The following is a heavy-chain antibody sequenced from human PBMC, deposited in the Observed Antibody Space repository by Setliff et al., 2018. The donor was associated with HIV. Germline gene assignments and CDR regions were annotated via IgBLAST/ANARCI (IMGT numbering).Heavy chain of an antibody. CDR2: ISWDGDMT. D-gene: IGHD5-12*01. CDR3: AKDGWGYDYVGAYYFDY. CDR1: GFTFDDYT. J-gene: IGHJ4*02. Sequence: HGESLKISCAASGFTFDDYTMHWVRQAPGKGLEWVSLISWDGDMTYYADSVKGRFTISRDNSKNSLYLQMNSLTTEDTGLYYCAKDGWGYDYVGAYYFDYWGQGTPVTVSS. V-gene: IGHV3-43*01.